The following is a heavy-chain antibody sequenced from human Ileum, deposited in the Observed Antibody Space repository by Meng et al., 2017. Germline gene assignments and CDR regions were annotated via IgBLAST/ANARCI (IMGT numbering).Heavy chain of an antibody. CDR3: ARAETALDY. D-gene: IGHD5-18*01. J-gene: IGHJ4*02. Sequence: QVKPQESGPGLVRPSETLSLTCTVSGGSVRSGSYYWNWIRQPPGKGPEWIAYIYYTGSTNYNPSLKSRVIISADTSKNQFSLKLSSVTAADTAVYYCARAETALDYWGQGTLVTVSS. CDR2: IYYTGST. CDR1: GGSVRSGSYY. V-gene: IGHV4-61*01.